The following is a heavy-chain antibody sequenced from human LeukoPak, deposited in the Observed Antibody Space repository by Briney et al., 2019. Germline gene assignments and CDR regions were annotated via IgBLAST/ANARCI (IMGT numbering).Heavy chain of an antibody. D-gene: IGHD6-19*01. V-gene: IGHV1-18*01. Sequence: ASVNVSCKATGYTFTSYGISWVRQAPGQGLEWMGWISSNSDNTNYAQKLQGRVTMTTDTSTSTAYMELRSLRSDDTAVYYCARDPGVDSSGWDPNFDYWGQGTLVTVSS. CDR1: GYTFTSYG. CDR3: ARDPGVDSSGWDPNFDY. CDR2: ISSNSDNT. J-gene: IGHJ4*02.